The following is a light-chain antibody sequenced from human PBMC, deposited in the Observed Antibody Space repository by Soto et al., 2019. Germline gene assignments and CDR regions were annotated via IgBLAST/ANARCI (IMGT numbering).Light chain of an antibody. CDR3: QSYDISLTTWV. Sequence: QLVLTQPPSVSGAPRQRVTISCTGSSSNIGAGYDVHWYQQLPGTAPKLLIYGNSNRPSGVPDRFSGSKSGASASLAITGLQAEDEAAYYCQSYDISLTTWVFGGGTQLTVL. J-gene: IGLJ3*02. V-gene: IGLV1-40*01. CDR2: GNS. CDR1: SSNIGAGYD.